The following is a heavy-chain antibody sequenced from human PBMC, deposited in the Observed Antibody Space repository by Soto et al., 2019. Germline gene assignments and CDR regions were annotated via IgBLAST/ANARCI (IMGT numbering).Heavy chain of an antibody. J-gene: IGHJ6*03. CDR3: ARQDYDFWSGSSPPPYYYMDV. V-gene: IGHV4-59*08. CDR1: GGSISSYY. Sequence: PSETLSLTCTVSGGSISSYYWSWIRQPPGKGLEWIGYIYYSGSTNYNPSLKSRVTISVDTSKNQFSLKLSSVTAADTAVYYCARQDYDFWSGSSPPPYYYMDVWGKGTTVTVSS. CDR2: IYYSGST. D-gene: IGHD3-3*01.